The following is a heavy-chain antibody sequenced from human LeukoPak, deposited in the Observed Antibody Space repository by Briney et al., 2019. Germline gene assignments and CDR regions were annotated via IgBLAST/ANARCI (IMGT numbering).Heavy chain of an antibody. D-gene: IGHD5-24*01. Sequence: SETLSLTCTVSGGSISSYYWSWSRQPPGRGLEWIGYIYYSGSTNYNPSLKSRVTISVDTSKNQFSLKLSSVTAADTAVYYCARFPASGEMAYYFDYWGQGTLVTVSS. V-gene: IGHV4-59*01. CDR2: IYYSGST. CDR3: ARFPASGEMAYYFDY. J-gene: IGHJ4*02. CDR1: GGSISSYY.